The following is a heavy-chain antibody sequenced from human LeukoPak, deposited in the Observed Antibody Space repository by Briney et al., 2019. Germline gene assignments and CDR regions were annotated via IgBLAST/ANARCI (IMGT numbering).Heavy chain of an antibody. Sequence: GASVKVSCKASGYTFTSYGISWVRQAPGQGLEWMGWISAYNGNTNYAQKLQGRVTMTTDTSTSTAYMELRSLRSDDTAVYYCAREEHVAAGTLRFDPWGQGTLVTVSS. V-gene: IGHV1-18*01. CDR2: ISAYNGNT. CDR3: AREEHVAAGTLRFDP. D-gene: IGHD6-13*01. CDR1: GYTFTSYG. J-gene: IGHJ5*02.